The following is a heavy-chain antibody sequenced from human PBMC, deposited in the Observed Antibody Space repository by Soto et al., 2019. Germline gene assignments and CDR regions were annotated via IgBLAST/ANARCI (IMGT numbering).Heavy chain of an antibody. V-gene: IGHV3-48*03. Sequence: EVQLVESGGGLVQSGVSLRLSCAASGFTFSDYEMNWVRQAPGKGLEWVSYISSSGATIYFADSVRGRFTVSRDNAKKSMYLQMSSLRADDTAVYYCARGSIGYRGYVYFDHWGQGSLVTVSS. CDR2: ISSSGATI. CDR1: GFTFSDYE. J-gene: IGHJ4*02. D-gene: IGHD5-12*01. CDR3: ARGSIGYRGYVYFDH.